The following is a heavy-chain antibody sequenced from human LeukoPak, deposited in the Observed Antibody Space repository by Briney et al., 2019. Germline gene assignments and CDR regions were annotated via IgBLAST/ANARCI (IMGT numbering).Heavy chain of an antibody. D-gene: IGHD3-10*01. V-gene: IGHV4-34*01. J-gene: IGHJ4*02. Sequence: SETLSLTCTVSGGSISGYYWSWIRQPPGKGLEWIGEINHSGSTNYNPSLKSRVTISVDTSKNQFSLKLSSVTAADTAVYYCARGRTMVRGVTFHYWGQGTLVTVSS. CDR1: GGSISGYY. CDR3: ARGRTMVRGVTFHY. CDR2: INHSGST.